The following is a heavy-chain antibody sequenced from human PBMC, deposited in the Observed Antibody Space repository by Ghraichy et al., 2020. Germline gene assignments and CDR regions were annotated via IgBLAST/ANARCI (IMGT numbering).Heavy chain of an antibody. D-gene: IGHD2-2*01. J-gene: IGHJ3*02. Sequence: GGSLRLSCAASGFRFNNYAMNWVRQAPGKGLEWASGISKSGTDTYYADSVKGRFTISRDNSKNTLDLLINTLRAGDTAVYYCARGSSESNCCDAFEIWGQGTMVTVSS. CDR1: GFRFNNYA. V-gene: IGHV3-23*01. CDR2: ISKSGTDT. CDR3: ARGSSESNCCDAFEI.